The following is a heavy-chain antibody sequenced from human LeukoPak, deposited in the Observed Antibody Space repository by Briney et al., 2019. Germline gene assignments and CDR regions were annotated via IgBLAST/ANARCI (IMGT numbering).Heavy chain of an antibody. CDR3: ARDREIAAGNFFDP. CDR1: GFTFSNYW. Sequence: TGGSLRLSCAASGFTFSNYWMHWVRQAPGKGLVWVSRINSDGSSTTCADSVKGRFTISRDNAKNTLYLQMNNLRAEDTAVYSCARDREIAAGNFFDPWGQGTLVTVSS. J-gene: IGHJ5*02. CDR2: INSDGSST. D-gene: IGHD6-13*01. V-gene: IGHV3-74*01.